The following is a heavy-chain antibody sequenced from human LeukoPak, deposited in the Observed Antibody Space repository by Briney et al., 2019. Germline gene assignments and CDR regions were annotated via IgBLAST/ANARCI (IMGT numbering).Heavy chain of an antibody. CDR1: GFTFSSYS. D-gene: IGHD6-13*01. J-gene: IGHJ4*02. Sequence: KSGGSLRLSFAASGFTFSSYSMNWVRQAPGKGLEWVSSISSSSSYIYYADSLKGRFTISRDNAKNSLYLQMNSLRAEDTAVYYCARDASAAGTASSLGYFDYWGQGTLVTVSS. V-gene: IGHV3-21*01. CDR2: ISSSSSYI. CDR3: ARDASAAGTASSLGYFDY.